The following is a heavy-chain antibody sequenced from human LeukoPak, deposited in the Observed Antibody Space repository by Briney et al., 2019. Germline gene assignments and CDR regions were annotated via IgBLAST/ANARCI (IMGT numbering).Heavy chain of an antibody. D-gene: IGHD2-8*01. V-gene: IGHV1-2*02. CDR2: INPNSGGT. CDR3: ARWGGHCTSGLCYYFDC. J-gene: IGHJ4*02. CDR1: GYTLTDYY. Sequence: ASVKVSCKASGYTLTDYYMHWVRQAPGQGLEWMGWINPNSGGTNYVQKFQGRVTMTRDTSISTAYMELNRLTSDDTAVYYCARWGGHCTSGLCYYFDCWGQGTLVTVSS.